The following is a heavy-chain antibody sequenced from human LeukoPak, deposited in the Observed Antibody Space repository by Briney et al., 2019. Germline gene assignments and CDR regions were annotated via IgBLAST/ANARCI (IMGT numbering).Heavy chain of an antibody. Sequence: SETLSLTCTVSGGSISSSSYYWGWLRQPPGKGLEWLGSIYYSGSTYYNPSLKSRVTISVDTSKNQFSLKLSSVTAADTAVYYCARDKGQYDFLRKKDYYYMDVWGKGTTVTISS. J-gene: IGHJ6*03. CDR1: GGSISSSSYY. CDR2: IYYSGST. CDR3: ARDKGQYDFLRKKDYYYMDV. V-gene: IGHV4-39*02. D-gene: IGHD3/OR15-3a*01.